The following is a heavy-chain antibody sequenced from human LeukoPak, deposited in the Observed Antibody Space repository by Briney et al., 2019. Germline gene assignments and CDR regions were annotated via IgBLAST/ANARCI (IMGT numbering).Heavy chain of an antibody. CDR1: GGSISSGSYY. D-gene: IGHD3-22*01. CDR2: IYTSGGT. CDR3: ARGPHSSGYYPLFDY. V-gene: IGHV4-61*02. Sequence: PSETLSLTRTVSGGSISSGSYYWRWLRQPAGKGLEWIGRIYTSGGTNYNPSLKSRVTISVDTSKNQFSLKLNSVTAADTAVYYCARGPHSSGYYPLFDYWGQGTLVTVSS. J-gene: IGHJ4*02.